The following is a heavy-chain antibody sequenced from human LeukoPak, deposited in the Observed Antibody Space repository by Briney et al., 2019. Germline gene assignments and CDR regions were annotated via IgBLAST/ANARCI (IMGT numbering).Heavy chain of an antibody. D-gene: IGHD3-22*01. CDR2: ISSSRSYI. Sequence: GGSLRLSCAASGFTFSSYRMNWVRQAPGKGLEWVSSISSSRSYIYYADSVKGRFTISRDNAKNSLYLQMNSLRAEDTAVYYCARTLNYYDSSGYYYGDYYFDYWGQGTLVTVSS. V-gene: IGHV3-21*01. CDR1: GFTFSSYR. J-gene: IGHJ4*02. CDR3: ARTLNYYDSSGYYYGDYYFDY.